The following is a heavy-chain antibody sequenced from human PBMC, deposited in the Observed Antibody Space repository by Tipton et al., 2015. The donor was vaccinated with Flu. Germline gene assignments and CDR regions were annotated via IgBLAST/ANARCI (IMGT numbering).Heavy chain of an antibody. V-gene: IGHV4-39*07. Sequence: TLSLTCSVSGDSMTSSRYYWGWIRQPPGKGLEWIGSIFHSGSTYYNPSLKSRVTISVDTSKNQFSLKPISVTAADTAVYYCARVSPGVESWFDPWGQGTLVTVSS. D-gene: IGHD3-3*01. CDR2: IFHSGST. CDR3: ARVSPGVESWFDP. CDR1: GDSMTSSRYY. J-gene: IGHJ5*02.